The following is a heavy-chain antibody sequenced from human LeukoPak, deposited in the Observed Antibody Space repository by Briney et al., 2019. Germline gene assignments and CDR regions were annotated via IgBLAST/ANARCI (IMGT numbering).Heavy chain of an antibody. CDR2: IYYSGST. CDR3: ARRGYSYGYVDY. Sequence: SETLSLTCTVSGGSISSYYWSWIRQPPGKGLEWIGYIYYSGSTNYNPSLKSRVTISADTSKNQFSLKLSSVTAADTAVYYCARRGYSYGYVDYWGQGTLVTVSS. J-gene: IGHJ4*02. D-gene: IGHD5-18*01. V-gene: IGHV4-59*01. CDR1: GGSISSYY.